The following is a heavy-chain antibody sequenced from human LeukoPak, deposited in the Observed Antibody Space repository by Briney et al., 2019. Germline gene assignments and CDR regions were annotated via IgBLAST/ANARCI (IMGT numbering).Heavy chain of an antibody. J-gene: IGHJ5*02. CDR3: ARGPFHLSRTNEFDP. CDR2: INSDGSST. V-gene: IGHV3-74*01. D-gene: IGHD1-7*01. Sequence: GGSLRLSCAASGFTFSSYWMHWVRQAPGKGLVWVSRINSDGSSTSYADSVKGRFTISRDNAKNTLYLQMNSLRAEDTAVYYCARGPFHLSRTNEFDPWGQGTLVTVSS. CDR1: GFTFSSYW.